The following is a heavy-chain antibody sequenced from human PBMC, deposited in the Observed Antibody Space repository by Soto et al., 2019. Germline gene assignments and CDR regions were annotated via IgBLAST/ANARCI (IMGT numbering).Heavy chain of an antibody. J-gene: IGHJ6*02. Sequence: ASLKVSFKASGYTFTSYAMHWVRQAPGQRLEWLGWMDPNSGSTGYAQNFQGRITMTRNISRNTAHMELSSLQSEDTAVYYCARERKFDFWRKGLDVWGQGTTVTVSS. D-gene: IGHD3-3*01. V-gene: IGHV1-8*02. CDR3: ARERKFDFWRKGLDV. CDR2: MDPNSGST. CDR1: GYTFTSYA.